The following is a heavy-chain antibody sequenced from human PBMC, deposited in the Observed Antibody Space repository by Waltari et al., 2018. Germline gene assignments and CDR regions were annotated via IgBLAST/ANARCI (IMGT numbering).Heavy chain of an antibody. V-gene: IGHV4-39*01. CDR2: IYYSGST. Sequence: QLQLQESGPGLVKPSETLSLTCTVSGGSISSSSYYWGWIPQPPGKGLEWIGSIYYSGSTYYNPSLKSRVTISVDTSKNQFSLKLSSVTAADTAVYYCARRYDILTGLFDYWGQGTLVTVSS. CDR1: GGSISSSSYY. CDR3: ARRYDILTGLFDY. J-gene: IGHJ4*02. D-gene: IGHD3-9*01.